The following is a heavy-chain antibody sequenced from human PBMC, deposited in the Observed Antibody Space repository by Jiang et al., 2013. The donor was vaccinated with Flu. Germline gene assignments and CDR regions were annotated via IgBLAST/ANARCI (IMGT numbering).Heavy chain of an antibody. CDR3: ARDQGRIGDSSGYYP. CDR1: GYTFTSYY. V-gene: IGHV1-46*01. J-gene: IGHJ5*02. Sequence: GAEVKKPGASVKVSCKASGYTFTSYYMHWVRQAPGQGLEWMGIINPSGGSTSYAQKFQGRVTMTRDTSTSTVYMELSSLRSEDTAVYYCARDQGRIGDSSGYYPWGQGTLVTVSS. CDR2: INPSGGST. D-gene: IGHD3-22*01.